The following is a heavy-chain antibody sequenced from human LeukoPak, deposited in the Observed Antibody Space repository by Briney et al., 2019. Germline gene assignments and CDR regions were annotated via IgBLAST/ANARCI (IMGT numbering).Heavy chain of an antibody. J-gene: IGHJ3*02. CDR1: GFTFSSYA. V-gene: IGHV3-23*01. Sequence: EAGGSLRLSCAASGFTFSSYAMSWVRQAPGKGLEWVSAISGSGGSTYYADSVKGRFTTSRDNSKNTLYLQMNSLRAEDTAVYYCAKDAEDIVVVAIFNGAFDIWGQGTMVTVSS. D-gene: IGHD2-15*01. CDR2: ISGSGGST. CDR3: AKDAEDIVVVAIFNGAFDI.